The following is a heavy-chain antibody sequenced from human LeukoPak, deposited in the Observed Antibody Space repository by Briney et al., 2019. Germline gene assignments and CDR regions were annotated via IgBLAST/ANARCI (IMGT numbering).Heavy chain of an antibody. V-gene: IGHV3-21*01. CDR3: ARAPIDSNSWYQAFDI. D-gene: IGHD6-13*01. J-gene: IGHJ3*02. CDR1: GFTFSSYS. CDR2: ISSSSSYI. Sequence: GGSLRLSCAASGFTFSSYSMNWVRQAPGKGLEWVSSISSSSSYIYYADSVKGRFTISRDNAKNSLYLQMNSLRAEDTAVYYCARAPIDSNSWYQAFDIWGQGTMVTVSS.